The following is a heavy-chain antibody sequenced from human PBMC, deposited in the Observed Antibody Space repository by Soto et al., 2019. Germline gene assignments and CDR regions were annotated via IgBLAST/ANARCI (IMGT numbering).Heavy chain of an antibody. CDR1: GFTFSSYG. V-gene: IGHV3-30*18. Sequence: PGGSLRLSCAASGFTFSSYGMHWVRQAPGKGLEWVAVISYDGSNKYYADSVKGRFTISRDNSKNTLYLQMNSLRAEDTAVYYCAKGYDSSGYYSDYWGQGTLVTVSS. D-gene: IGHD3-22*01. CDR3: AKGYDSSGYYSDY. J-gene: IGHJ4*02. CDR2: ISYDGSNK.